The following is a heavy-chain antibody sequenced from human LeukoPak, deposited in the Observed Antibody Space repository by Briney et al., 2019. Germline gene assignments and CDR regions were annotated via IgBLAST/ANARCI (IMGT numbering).Heavy chain of an antibody. CDR3: ATGNYHDSGV. D-gene: IGHD3-10*01. V-gene: IGHV3-21*01. J-gene: IGHJ4*02. CDR2: ISSSSDYI. Sequence: GGSLRLSCAAPGFTFSTYTINWVRQAPGKGLEWVSSISSSSDYIYYADSVKGRFTISRDNAKKSLSLQMNSLRAEDTAVYYCATGNYHDSGVWGQGTLVTVSS. CDR1: GFTFSTYT.